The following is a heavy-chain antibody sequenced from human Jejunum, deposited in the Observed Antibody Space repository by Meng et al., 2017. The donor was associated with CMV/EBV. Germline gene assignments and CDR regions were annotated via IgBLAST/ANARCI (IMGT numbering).Heavy chain of an antibody. CDR3: ARFCGGACYSGFDY. J-gene: IGHJ4*02. CDR1: GYPFPAYY. D-gene: IGHD2-21*01. CDR2: INPNSGGT. V-gene: IGHV1-2*02. Sequence: GYPFPAYYMPWVRQAPGQGLGWMGWINPNSGGTNYAQKFQGRVTMTRDTSISTAYMELSRLRSDDTAVYYCARFCGGACYSGFDYWGQGILVTVSS.